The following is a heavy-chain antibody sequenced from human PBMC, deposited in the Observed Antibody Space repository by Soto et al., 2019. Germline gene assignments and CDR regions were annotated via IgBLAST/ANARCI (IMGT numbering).Heavy chain of an antibody. CDR1: GGTFSSYA. D-gene: IGHD6-6*01. CDR3: ARAIAARPFRWFDP. J-gene: IGHJ5*02. V-gene: IGHV1-69*13. Sequence: SLKVSCKASGGTFSSYAISWVRQAPGQGLEWMGGIIPIFGTANYAQKFQGRVTITADESTSTAYMELSSLRSEDTAVYYCARAIAARPFRWFDPWGQGTLVTVSS. CDR2: IIPIFGTA.